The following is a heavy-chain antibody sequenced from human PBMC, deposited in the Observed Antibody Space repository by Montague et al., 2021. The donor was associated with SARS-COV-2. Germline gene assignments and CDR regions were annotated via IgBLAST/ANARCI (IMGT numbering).Heavy chain of an antibody. CDR1: GGSISSSNW. Sequence: ETLSLTCAVSGGSISSSNWWCWLRQPPGKLLEFIGEFYHGRSTNYNSSLNSRATISVTKSKNQFSLQLSSVTAADTAVYCGAGEPYYYDSSGLNYYYYGMDVWGQGTTVTVSS. J-gene: IGHJ6*02. D-gene: IGHD3-22*01. CDR3: AGEPYYYDSSGLNYYYYGMDV. CDR2: FYHGRST. V-gene: IGHV4-4*01.